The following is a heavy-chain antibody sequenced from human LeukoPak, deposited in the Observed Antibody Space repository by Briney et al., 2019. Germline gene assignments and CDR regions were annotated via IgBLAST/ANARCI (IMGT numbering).Heavy chain of an antibody. CDR3: ARVGPYYVLDY. CDR1: GYTFTYRY. D-gene: IGHD3-10*02. J-gene: IGHJ4*02. Sequence: GASVKVSCKASGYTFTYRYLHWVRQAPGQALEWMGWITPFNGNTNYAQIFKDRVTFTGDRSMSTAYMELSSLRSEDTAMYYCARVGPYYVLDYWGQGTLVTVSS. V-gene: IGHV1-45*02. CDR2: ITPFNGNT.